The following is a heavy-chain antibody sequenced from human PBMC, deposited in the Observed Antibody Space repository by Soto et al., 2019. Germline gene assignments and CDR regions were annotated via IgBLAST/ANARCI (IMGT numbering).Heavy chain of an antibody. J-gene: IGHJ4*02. D-gene: IGHD1-26*01. V-gene: IGHV1-8*01. CDR2: MNPDSTNT. CDR3: ARAIRDQLLSDY. Sequence: QVQLVQSGAEVKQPGASVKVSCRTSGYTFTNYDISWVRQATGQGLEWMGWMNPDSTNTGYAQKFQGRVTMTRDTSINTAYMGLNSLTSEDTAIYYCARAIRDQLLSDYWGQGSLVIVSS. CDR1: GYTFTNYD.